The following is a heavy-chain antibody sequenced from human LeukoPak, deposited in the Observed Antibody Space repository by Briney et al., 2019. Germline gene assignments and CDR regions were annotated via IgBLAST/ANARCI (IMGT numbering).Heavy chain of an antibody. CDR2: IIPILGIA. J-gene: IGHJ4*02. Sequence: GASVKDSCKASGGTFSSYAISWVRQAPGQGLGWMGRIIPILGIANYAQKFQGRVTITADKSTSTAYMELSSLRSEDTAVYYCASRHCSSTCCYGYWGQGTLVTVSS. CDR1: GGTFSSYA. CDR3: ASRHCSSTCCYGY. D-gene: IGHD2-2*01. V-gene: IGHV1-69*04.